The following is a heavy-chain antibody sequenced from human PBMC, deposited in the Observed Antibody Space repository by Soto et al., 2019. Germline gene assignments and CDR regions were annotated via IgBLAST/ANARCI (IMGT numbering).Heavy chain of an antibody. CDR1: GDTVSSSSAA. CDR2: TYYRSTWGN. V-gene: IGHV6-1*01. D-gene: IGHD6-13*01. CDR3: ARQIAATGTSGTFDD. Sequence: SQTLSLTCAISGDTVSSSSAAWTWIRQSPSRGLEWLGRTYYRSTWGNDYAISVKSRITINPDTSNNQFSLHLNSVTPEDTAVYYCARQIAATGTSGTFDDWGQGTLVTVAS. J-gene: IGHJ4*02.